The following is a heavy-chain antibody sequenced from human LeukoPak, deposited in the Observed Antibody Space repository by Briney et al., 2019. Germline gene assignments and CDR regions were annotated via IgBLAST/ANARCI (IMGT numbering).Heavy chain of an antibody. Sequence: KTGGSLRLSCAASGFTFSSYAMSWVRQAPGKGLEWVGHIKSNKYGGTTDYAAPVKGRFTISRDDSKNTLYLQMDSLKTEDTAVYYCVTEYYTYGYNYWGQGTLVTVSS. CDR1: GFTFSSYA. D-gene: IGHD5-18*01. V-gene: IGHV3-15*01. CDR2: IKSNKYGGTT. CDR3: VTEYYTYGYNY. J-gene: IGHJ4*02.